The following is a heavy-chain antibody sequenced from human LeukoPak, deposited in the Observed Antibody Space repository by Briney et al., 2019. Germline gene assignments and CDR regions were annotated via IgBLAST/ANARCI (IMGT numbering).Heavy chain of an antibody. CDR1: GFIFNNYG. D-gene: IGHD3-22*01. Sequence: GGSLRLSCAASGFIFNNYGLIWVRQAPGKGLEWVSAISNDGGGTQYADFVEGRFTTSRDNSKNTLFLQMSSLRAEDTALYYCAKGSSGYFADLWGQGTLVTVSS. J-gene: IGHJ5*02. CDR3: AKGSSGYFADL. V-gene: IGHV3-23*01. CDR2: ISNDGGGT.